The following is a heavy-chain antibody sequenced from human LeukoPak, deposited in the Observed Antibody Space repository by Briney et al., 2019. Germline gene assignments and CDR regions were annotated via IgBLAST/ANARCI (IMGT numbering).Heavy chain of an antibody. CDR1: GYTFTGYY. V-gene: IGHV1-2*02. J-gene: IGHJ4*02. CDR2: INPNSGGT. D-gene: IGHD6-19*01. CDR3: ARETLAGTGY. Sequence: GASVKVSCKASGYTFTGYYMHWVRQAPGQGLEWMGWINPNSGGTNYAQKFQGRVTMTRDTSISTAYMELSRLRSDDTAVYYRARETLAGTGYWGQGTLVTVSS.